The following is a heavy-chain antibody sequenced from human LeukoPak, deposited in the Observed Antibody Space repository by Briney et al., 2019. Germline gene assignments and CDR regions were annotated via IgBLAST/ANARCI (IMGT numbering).Heavy chain of an antibody. CDR2: VGSKVDNYAT. Sequence: QPGGSLKLSCAASGFTFSGASLNWVRQASGEGLEWVGRVGSKVDNYATAYAESVKGRFIISREDSKNTAYLQMNSLKTDDTAVYYCSNGHYGLDVWGQGTTVTVSS. J-gene: IGHJ6*02. V-gene: IGHV3-73*01. CDR1: GFTFSGAS. D-gene: IGHD3/OR15-3a*01. CDR3: SNGHYGLDV.